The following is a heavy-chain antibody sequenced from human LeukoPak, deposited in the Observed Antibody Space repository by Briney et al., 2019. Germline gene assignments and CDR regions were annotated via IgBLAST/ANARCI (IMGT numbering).Heavy chain of an antibody. V-gene: IGHV4-59*12. CDR2: IYYSGST. J-gene: IGHJ3*02. CDR1: GGSISSYY. D-gene: IGHD2-15*01. CDR3: ARDTATIGYCSGGSCHVDAFDI. Sequence: SETLSLTCTVSGGSISSYYWSWIRQPPGKGLEWIGYIYYSGSTNYNPSLKSRVTISVDRSKNQFSLKLSSVTAADTAVYYCARDTATIGYCSGGSCHVDAFDIWGQGTMVTVSS.